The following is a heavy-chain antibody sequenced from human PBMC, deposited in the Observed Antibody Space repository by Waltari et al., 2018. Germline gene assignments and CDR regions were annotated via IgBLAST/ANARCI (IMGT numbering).Heavy chain of an antibody. J-gene: IGHJ4*02. D-gene: IGHD5-12*01. V-gene: IGHV1-18*04. CDR2: VSPYSGNT. Sequence: QVQLVQSGGEVKKPGASVKVSCKASGYTFNIYVISWVRQAPGQGLEWMGWVSPYSGNTNYAQNGQGRGTMTTDTSTSTAYMELRSLRSDDTAVYYCARGGGYSGYDEFDYWGQGTLVTVSS. CDR3: ARGGGYSGYDEFDY. CDR1: GYTFNIYV.